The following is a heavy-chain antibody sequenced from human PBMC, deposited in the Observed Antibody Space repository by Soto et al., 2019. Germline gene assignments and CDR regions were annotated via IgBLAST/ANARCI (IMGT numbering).Heavy chain of an antibody. J-gene: IGHJ4*02. V-gene: IGHV3-23*04. CDR3: AKNIGGFSGYANFDY. Sequence: EVQLVESGGGLVQPGGSLRLSCVASGFTFSNDDLSWVRQASGKGLEWVSAITAGGFNTYYADSVKGRFTISRDNSKNTLYLQMNSLSAEDTAVYYCAKNIGGFSGYANFDYWGQGTLVTVSS. D-gene: IGHD5-12*01. CDR2: ITAGGFNT. CDR1: GFTFSNDD.